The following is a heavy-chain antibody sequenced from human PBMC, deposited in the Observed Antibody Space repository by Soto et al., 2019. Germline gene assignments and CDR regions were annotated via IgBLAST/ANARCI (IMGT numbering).Heavy chain of an antibody. D-gene: IGHD3-10*01. Sequence: AGGSLRLSCAASGFTFSTYSMNWVRQAPGKGLEWVSNIWSSDKLKHADSVEGRFTISRDNAKNSVYLQMNSLRAEDTAVYFCVRDVNYSFDNWGQGTAVTV. CDR1: GFTFSTYS. CDR2: IWSSDKL. J-gene: IGHJ4*02. V-gene: IGHV3-48*01. CDR3: VRDVNYSFDN.